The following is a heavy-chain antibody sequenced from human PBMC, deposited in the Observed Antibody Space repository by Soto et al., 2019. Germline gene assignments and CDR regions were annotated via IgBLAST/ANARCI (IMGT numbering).Heavy chain of an antibody. V-gene: IGHV4-30-4*01. CDR2: IYYSGST. Sequence: SETLSLTCTVSGGSISSGDYYWSWIRQPPGKGLEWIGYIYYSGSTYYNPSLKSRVTISVDTSKNQFSLKLSSVTAADTAVYYCARGPILNYYDSSGYYPHWGQGTLVTVSS. CDR3: ARGPILNYYDSSGYYPH. CDR1: GGSISSGDYY. J-gene: IGHJ4*02. D-gene: IGHD3-22*01.